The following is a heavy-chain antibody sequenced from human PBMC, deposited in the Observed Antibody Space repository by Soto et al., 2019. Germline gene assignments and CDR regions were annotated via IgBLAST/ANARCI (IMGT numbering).Heavy chain of an antibody. V-gene: IGHV5-51*01. CDR3: ASSNYYYDFYGMDV. Sequence: PGESLKISCQGSGYRFPIYWIGWVRQMPGKGLEWVGIIYPADSETRYSPSFQGQVTISADKSITTAYLQWSSLKASDTAMYYCASSNYYYDFYGMDVWGQGTTVTVSS. D-gene: IGHD2-2*01. CDR2: IYPADSET. CDR1: GYRFPIYW. J-gene: IGHJ6*02.